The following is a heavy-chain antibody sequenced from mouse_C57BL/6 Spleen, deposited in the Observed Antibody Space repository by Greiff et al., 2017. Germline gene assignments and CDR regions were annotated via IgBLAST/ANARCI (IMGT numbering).Heavy chain of an antibody. CDR3: AMGDGSSYVSDY. J-gene: IGHJ2*01. V-gene: IGHV5-17*01. Sequence: EVKVVESGGGLVKPGGSLKLSCAASGFTFSDYGMHWVRQAPEKGLEWVAYISSGSSTIYYADTVRGRFTISRDNAKNTLFRQMTSLRSEDTAMYYCAMGDGSSYVSDYWGQGTTLTVSS. D-gene: IGHD1-1*01. CDR1: GFTFSDYG. CDR2: ISSGSSTI.